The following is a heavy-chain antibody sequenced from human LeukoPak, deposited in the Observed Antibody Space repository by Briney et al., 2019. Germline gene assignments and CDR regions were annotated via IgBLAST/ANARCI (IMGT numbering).Heavy chain of an antibody. J-gene: IGHJ4*02. CDR3: ARERGGSSSWYLLY. Sequence: PGGSLRLSCAASGFTFSSYWMHWVRQAPGKGLVWVSRINSDGSSTSYADSVKGRFTISRDNAKNTLYLQMNSLTAEDTAVYYCARERGGSSSWYLLYWGQGTLVTVSS. CDR1: GFTFSSYW. V-gene: IGHV3-74*01. CDR2: INSDGSST. D-gene: IGHD6-13*01.